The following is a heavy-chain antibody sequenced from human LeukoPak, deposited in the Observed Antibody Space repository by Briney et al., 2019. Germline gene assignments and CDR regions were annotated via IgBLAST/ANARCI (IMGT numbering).Heavy chain of an antibody. J-gene: IGHJ4*02. Sequence: SETLSLTCTVSGGSISGVYWSWICQPPGKGLENICHIYYSGTTSYNPSLRSRVTVSVDTSRNKCSLRLSSVTAADTAVYYCARFGSSGGLDNWGQGTLVTVSS. CDR3: ARFGSSGGLDN. D-gene: IGHD2-15*01. CDR1: GGSISGVY. V-gene: IGHV4-59*08. CDR2: IYYSGTT.